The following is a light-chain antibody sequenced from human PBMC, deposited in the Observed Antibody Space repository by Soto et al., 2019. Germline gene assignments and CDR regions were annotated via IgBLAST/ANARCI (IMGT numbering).Light chain of an antibody. Sequence: QSVLTQPPSASGTPGQRVTISCSGSSSNIGSNYVYWYQQLPGTAPKLLIYRNNQRPSGVPDRFSGSKSGTSASPAISGLRSEDEAEYYCAAWDDCLSGPGVVFGGGTKLTVL. V-gene: IGLV1-47*01. J-gene: IGLJ2*01. CDR3: AAWDDCLSGPGVV. CDR1: SSNIGSNY. CDR2: RNN.